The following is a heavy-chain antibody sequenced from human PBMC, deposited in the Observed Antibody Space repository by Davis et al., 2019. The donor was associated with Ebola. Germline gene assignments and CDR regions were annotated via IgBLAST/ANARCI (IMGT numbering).Heavy chain of an antibody. CDR1: DFMFSRYS. D-gene: IGHD6-19*01. V-gene: IGHV3-7*01. CDR2: IKYDGSDK. CDR3: AKDSGWQMSP. J-gene: IGHJ5*02. Sequence: GESLKISCTVSDFMFSRYSMSWVRQAPGKGLEWVGKIKYDGSDKYYVDSVKGRFTISRDNAKNSLYLQMNSLTVEDTAIYYCAKDSGWQMSPWGQGTLVIVSS.